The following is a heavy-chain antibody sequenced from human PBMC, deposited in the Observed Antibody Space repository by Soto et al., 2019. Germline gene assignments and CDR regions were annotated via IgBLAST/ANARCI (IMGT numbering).Heavy chain of an antibody. CDR2: ISSSSSYI. Sequence: GGSLRLSCAASGFTFSSYSMNWVRQAPGKGLEWVSSISSSSSYIYYADSVKGRFTMSRDNAKNSLDLQMNSLRAEDTAVYYCARGRWFGISYYMDVWGKGTTVTVSS. D-gene: IGHD3-10*01. V-gene: IGHV3-21*01. CDR1: GFTFSSYS. J-gene: IGHJ6*03. CDR3: ARGRWFGISYYMDV.